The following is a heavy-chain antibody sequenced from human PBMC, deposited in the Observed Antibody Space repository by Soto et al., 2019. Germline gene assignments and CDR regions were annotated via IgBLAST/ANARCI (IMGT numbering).Heavy chain of an antibody. D-gene: IGHD6-13*01. CDR2: ITSSSDSI. Sequence: PGGSLRLSCAASGFTFSSYAMSWVRQAPGKGLEWVSDITSSSDSIYYADSVKGRFTISRDNAKNSLYLQMNSLRAEDTAVYYCARDAVPGIAAAVSNWFDPWGQGTLVTVSS. CDR3: ARDAVPGIAAAVSNWFDP. J-gene: IGHJ5*02. V-gene: IGHV3-21*01. CDR1: GFTFSSYA.